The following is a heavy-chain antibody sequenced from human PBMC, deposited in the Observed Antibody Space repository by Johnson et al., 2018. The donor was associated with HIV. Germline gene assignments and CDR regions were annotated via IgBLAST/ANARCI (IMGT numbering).Heavy chain of an antibody. CDR2: ISGSGGST. D-gene: IGHD6-19*01. Sequence: VQLVESGGGLVQPGGSLRLSCAASGFTFSSYAMSWVRQAPGKGLEWVSAISGSGGSTYYADSVKGRFTISRDNAKNSLYLQMNSLRAEDTALYYCAKDLTGYSSGRGAFDIWGQGTMVTVSS. CDR1: GFTFSSYA. CDR3: AKDLTGYSSGRGAFDI. J-gene: IGHJ3*02. V-gene: IGHV3-23*04.